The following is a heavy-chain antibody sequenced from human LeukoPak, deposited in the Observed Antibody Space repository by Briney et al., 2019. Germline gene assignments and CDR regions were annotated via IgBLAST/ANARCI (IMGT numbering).Heavy chain of an antibody. CDR2: INPNSGGT. J-gene: IGHJ6*02. CDR3: ARDRLDDYYYYYGMDV. CDR1: GYTFTGYY. Sequence: EASVKVSCKASGYTFTGYYMHWVRQAPGQGLEWMGWINPNSGGTNYAQKFQGRVTMTRDTSISTAYMELSRLRSDDTAVYYCARDRLDDYYYYYGMDVWGQGTTVTVSS. V-gene: IGHV1-2*02.